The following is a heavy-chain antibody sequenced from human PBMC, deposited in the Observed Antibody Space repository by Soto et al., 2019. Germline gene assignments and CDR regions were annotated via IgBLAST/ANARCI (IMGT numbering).Heavy chain of an antibody. V-gene: IGHV3-21*01. CDR2: ISSSSSYI. Sequence: EVQLVESGGGLVKPGGSLRLSCAASGFTFSSYSMNWVRQAPGKGMEWVSSISSSSSYIYYADSVKGRFTISRDNAKNSLYLQMNSLRAEDTAVYYCARNTPRWLQIYGMDVWGQGTTVTVSS. CDR3: ARNTPRWLQIYGMDV. D-gene: IGHD5-12*01. CDR1: GFTFSSYS. J-gene: IGHJ6*02.